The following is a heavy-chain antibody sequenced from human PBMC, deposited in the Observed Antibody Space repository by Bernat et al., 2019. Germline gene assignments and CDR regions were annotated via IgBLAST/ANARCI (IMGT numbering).Heavy chain of an antibody. CDR3: ARDTVTTGSWFDP. V-gene: IGHV1-69*08. CDR2: IIPILGIA. Sequence: QVQLVQSGAEVKKPGSSVKVSCKASGGTFSSYTISWVRQAPGQGLEWMGRIIPILGIANYAQKFQGRVTITADKSTSTAYMELSSLRSEDTAVYYCARDTVTTGSWFDPWGQGTLVTVSS. D-gene: IGHD4-4*01. CDR1: GGTFSSYT. J-gene: IGHJ5*02.